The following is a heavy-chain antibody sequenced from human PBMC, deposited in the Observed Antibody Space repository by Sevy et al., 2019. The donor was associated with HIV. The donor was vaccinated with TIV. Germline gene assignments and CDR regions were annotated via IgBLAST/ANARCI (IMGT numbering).Heavy chain of an antibody. CDR3: TTDPLPARYCSSTSCYRGNDAFDI. Sequence: GGSLRLSCAASGFTFSNAWMSWVRQAPGNGLEWVGRIKSKTDGGTTDYAAPVKGRFTISRDDSKNTLYLQMNSLKTEDTAVYYCTTDPLPARYCSSTSCYRGNDAFDIWGQGTMVTVSS. V-gene: IGHV3-15*01. J-gene: IGHJ3*02. CDR2: IKSKTDGGTT. D-gene: IGHD2-2*02. CDR1: GFTFSNAW.